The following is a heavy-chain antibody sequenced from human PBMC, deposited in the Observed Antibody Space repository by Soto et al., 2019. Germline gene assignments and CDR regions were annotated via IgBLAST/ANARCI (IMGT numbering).Heavy chain of an antibody. CDR2: FSGRG. CDR1: GFTFSSYA. J-gene: IGHJ4*02. CDR3: AKFWGVVLANWNFDY. Sequence: EVQLLESGGRLVQPGGSLRLSCAASGFTFSSYAMGWVRQAPGKGLEWVSTFSGRGYYADSVKGRFTISRDDSKSTLYLQMNSLRAEDTAVYYCAKFWGVVLANWNFDYWGQGTLVTVSS. D-gene: IGHD3-10*01. V-gene: IGHV3-23*01.